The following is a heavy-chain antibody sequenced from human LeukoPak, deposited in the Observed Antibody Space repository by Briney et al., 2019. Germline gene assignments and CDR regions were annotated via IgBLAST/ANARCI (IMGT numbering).Heavy chain of an antibody. J-gene: IGHJ5*01. CDR1: GGSVSRSSYF. V-gene: IGHV4-39*01. Sequence: SETLSLTCTVSGGSVSRSSYFWGWIRQPPGKGLEWIGSIYDSGSTHYSPSLKSRVTLSVDTSKNQFSLKLTSVTAADTAVYYCARHAIFGVIITRSNWFDSWGQGTLVTVPS. CDR2: IYDSGST. CDR3: ARHAIFGVIITRSNWFDS. D-gene: IGHD3-3*01.